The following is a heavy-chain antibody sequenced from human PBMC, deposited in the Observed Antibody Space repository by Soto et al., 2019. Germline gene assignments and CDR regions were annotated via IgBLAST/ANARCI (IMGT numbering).Heavy chain of an antibody. J-gene: IGHJ4*02. CDR2: IWYDGSNK. V-gene: IGHV3-33*01. Sequence: QVQLVESGGGVVQPGRSLRLSCAASGFTFSSYGMHWVRQAPGKGLEWVAVIWYDGSNKYYADSVKGRFTISRDNSKNTLYLQMNSMRAEDTAVYYCATTGYYYDSSGYYHFDYWGQGTLVTVSS. CDR3: ATTGYYYDSSGYYHFDY. CDR1: GFTFSSYG. D-gene: IGHD3-22*01.